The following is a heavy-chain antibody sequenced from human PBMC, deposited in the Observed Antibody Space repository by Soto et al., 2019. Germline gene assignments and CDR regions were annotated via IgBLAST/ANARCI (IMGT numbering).Heavy chain of an antibody. CDR1: GFTFTTYC. CDR3: AGGHLPWDYHSYGIDV. Sequence: EVQLVESGGGLVQPGGSLTLSCVASGFTFTTYCMHWVRQAPGKGLEYLSAISNDAVHTYYANSVKDRFTISRDNSKETRYLHMGSLKPEDMAVYYCAGGHLPWDYHSYGIDVWGQGTTVTVSS. J-gene: IGHJ6*02. CDR2: ISNDAVHT. V-gene: IGHV3-64*01. D-gene: IGHD7-27*01.